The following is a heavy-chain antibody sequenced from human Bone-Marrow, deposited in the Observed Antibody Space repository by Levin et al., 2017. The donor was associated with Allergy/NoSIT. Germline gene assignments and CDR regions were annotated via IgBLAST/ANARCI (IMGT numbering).Heavy chain of an antibody. J-gene: IGHJ3*02. CDR2: IIHSGST. D-gene: IGHD3-3*01. V-gene: IGHV4-34*12. Sequence: SETLSLTCAVDGGSFRGYYWNWIRQPPGKGLEWIGEIIHSGSTNYNPSLQSRVTISVDTSKNQFSLKVTSVTAADTAVYYCARGITFFGVVLAVNDAFDIWGQGTMVTVSS. CDR1: GGSFRGYY. CDR3: ARGITFFGVVLAVNDAFDI.